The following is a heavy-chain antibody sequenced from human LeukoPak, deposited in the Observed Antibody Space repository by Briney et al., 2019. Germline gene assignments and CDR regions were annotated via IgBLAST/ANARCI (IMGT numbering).Heavy chain of an antibody. Sequence: PSETLSLTCTVSGYSISSGYYWGWIRQPPGKGLEWIGTIYHSGSIYYNPSLKSRVTISVDTSKNLVSLKVTSMTAADTAVYYCVRGDSSGWRGDHWFDPWGQGTLVTVSS. CDR2: IYHSGSI. V-gene: IGHV4-38-2*02. CDR3: VRGDSSGWRGDHWFDP. D-gene: IGHD6-25*01. J-gene: IGHJ5*02. CDR1: GYSISSGYY.